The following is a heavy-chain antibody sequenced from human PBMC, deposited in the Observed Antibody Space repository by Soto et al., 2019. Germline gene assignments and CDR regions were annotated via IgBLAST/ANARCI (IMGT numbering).Heavy chain of an antibody. V-gene: IGHV3-33*01. Sequence: QVQLVESGGGVVQPGRSLRLSCAASGFTFSSYGMHWVRQAPGKGLEWVAVIWCDGSNKYYADSVKGRFTISRDNSKNTLYLQMKRLRAEDTAVYYCARGSPSSSWSYYFDYWGQGTLVTVST. CDR3: ARGSPSSSWSYYFDY. CDR2: IWCDGSNK. CDR1: GFTFSSYG. D-gene: IGHD6-13*01. J-gene: IGHJ4*02.